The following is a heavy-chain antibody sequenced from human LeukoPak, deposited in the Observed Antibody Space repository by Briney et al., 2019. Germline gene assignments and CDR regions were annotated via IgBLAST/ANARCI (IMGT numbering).Heavy chain of an antibody. CDR1: GYTFTGYC. J-gene: IGHJ6*02. V-gene: IGHV1-2*02. D-gene: IGHD5-18*01. CDR2: INPNSGGT. Sequence: EASVKVSCKASGYTFTGYCMHWVRQAPGQGLEWMGWINPNSGGTNYAQKLQGRVTMTRDTPISTAYMELSRLRSDDTAVYYCARDQGGIQLWLRYGYYGMDVWGQGTTVTVSS. CDR3: ARDQGGIQLWLRYGYYGMDV.